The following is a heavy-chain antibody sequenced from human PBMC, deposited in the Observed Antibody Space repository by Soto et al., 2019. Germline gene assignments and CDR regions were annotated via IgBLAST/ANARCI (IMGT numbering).Heavy chain of an antibody. Sequence: GGSLRLSCAASGFTFSSYAMHWVRQAPGKGLEWVAVISYDGSNKYYADSVKGRFTISRDNSKNTLYLQMNSLRAEDTAVYYCARERIYDYGDPQDYFDYWGQGTLVTVSS. CDR2: ISYDGSNK. J-gene: IGHJ4*02. CDR3: ARERIYDYGDPQDYFDY. D-gene: IGHD4-17*01. CDR1: GFTFSSYA. V-gene: IGHV3-30-3*01.